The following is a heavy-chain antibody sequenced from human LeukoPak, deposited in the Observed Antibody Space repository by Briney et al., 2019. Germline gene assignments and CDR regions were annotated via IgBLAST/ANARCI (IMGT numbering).Heavy chain of an antibody. Sequence: PTGGSLSLFCVASGFTFSIYAINWARQVPGEGLEWVSVIYSGGSTYYADSVKGRFTISRDNSKNTLYLQMNSLRAEDTAVYYCARDKVYYYDSSGYSYYWYFDLWGRGTLVTVSS. V-gene: IGHV3-66*01. CDR2: IYSGGST. CDR3: ARDKVYYYDSSGYSYYWYFDL. J-gene: IGHJ2*01. CDR1: GFTFSIYA. D-gene: IGHD3-22*01.